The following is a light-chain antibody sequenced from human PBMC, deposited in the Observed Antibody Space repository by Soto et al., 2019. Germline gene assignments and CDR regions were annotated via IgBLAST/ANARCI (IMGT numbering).Light chain of an antibody. CDR2: GAS. V-gene: IGKV3-20*01. J-gene: IGKJ4*01. CDR1: QSVSSSY. CDR3: QQYNQPLN. Sequence: EIVLTQSPGTLSLSPGERATLSCRASQSVSSSYLAWYQQKPGQAPRLLIYGASSRATGIPDRFSGSGSGTDFTLTISRLEPEDFAVYFCQQYNQPLNLGGGTKVDIK.